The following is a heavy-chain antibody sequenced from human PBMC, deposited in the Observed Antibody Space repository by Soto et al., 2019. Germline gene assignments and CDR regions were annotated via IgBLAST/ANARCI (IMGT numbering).Heavy chain of an antibody. D-gene: IGHD3-10*01. V-gene: IGHV3-13*01. CDR3: ARLEIIGVNFFEH. J-gene: IGHJ5*02. CDR2: IDTSGHT. CDR1: GFTFSDYH. Sequence: EVQLVESGGGLVQPGGSLRLSCAASGFTFSDYHMHWVRQAAGKGLEWVSAIDTSGHTFYLGSVRGRFTVSRDDRRSSFYLQMSNLRLEDTAVYYCARLEIIGVNFFEHWGRGVLVTVSS.